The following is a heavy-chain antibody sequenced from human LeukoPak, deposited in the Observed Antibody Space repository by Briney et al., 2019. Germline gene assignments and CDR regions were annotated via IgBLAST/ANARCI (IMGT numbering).Heavy chain of an antibody. J-gene: IGHJ5*02. CDR2: INSDGSST. CDR3: ARVGSRYNWFDP. Sequence: GGSLRLSCAASGFTFSSYWMHWVRHAPGKGLVWVSRINSDGSSTSYADSVKGRFTISRDNAKNTLYLQMNSLRAKDTAVYYCARVGSRYNWFDPWGQGTLVTVSS. CDR1: GFTFSSYW. V-gene: IGHV3-74*01.